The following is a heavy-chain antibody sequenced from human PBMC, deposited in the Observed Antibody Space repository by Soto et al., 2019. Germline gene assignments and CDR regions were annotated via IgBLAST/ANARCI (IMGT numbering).Heavy chain of an antibody. CDR1: GGSFSGYY. V-gene: IGHV4-34*01. D-gene: IGHD2-21*02. J-gene: IGHJ6*02. CDR2: INHSGST. CDR3: ASYRGGDSSDYYYYGMDV. Sequence: SETLSLTCAVYGGSFSGYYWSWIRQPPGKGLEWIGEINHSGSTNYNPSLKSRVTISVDTSKNQFSLKLSSVTAADTAVYYCASYRGGDSSDYYYYGMDVWGQATKVTVSS.